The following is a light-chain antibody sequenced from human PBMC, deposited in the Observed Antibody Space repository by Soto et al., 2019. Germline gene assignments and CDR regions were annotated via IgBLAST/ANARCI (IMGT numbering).Light chain of an antibody. CDR3: QQYYSIPLT. V-gene: IGKV4-1*01. CDR2: WAS. CDR1: QSGLYRSNNKEK. J-gene: IGKJ5*01. Sequence: DIVMTQSPDSLAVSLSERATINCKSSQSGLYRSNNKEKLSWYQQKPGQPPKLLIYWASTRESRVPDRFSGSGSGTDFTLTISSLQAEDVAVYYCQQYYSIPLTFGQGTRLEIK.